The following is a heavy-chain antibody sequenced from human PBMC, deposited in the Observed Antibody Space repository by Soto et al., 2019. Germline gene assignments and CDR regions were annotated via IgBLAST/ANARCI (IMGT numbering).Heavy chain of an antibody. CDR2: IYYSGST. CDR3: ARSLLQFGGVSFYYMDV. J-gene: IGHJ6*03. D-gene: IGHD3-16*01. V-gene: IGHV4-59*08. CDR1: GGSISSYY. Sequence: SETLSLTCTVSGGSISSYYWSWIRQPPGKGLEWIGYIYYSGSTNYNPSLKSRVTISVDTSKNQFSLKLSSVTAADTAVYYCARSLLQFGGVSFYYMDVWGKGTTVTVSS.